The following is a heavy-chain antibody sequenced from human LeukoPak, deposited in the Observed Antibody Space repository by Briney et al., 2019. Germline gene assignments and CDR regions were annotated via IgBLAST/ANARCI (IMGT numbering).Heavy chain of an antibody. CDR1: GASISSYY. CDR3: ARDGHRGMTTVTAYFDY. J-gene: IGHJ4*02. CDR2: IYTSGST. Sequence: SETLSPTCTVSGASISSYYWSWIRQSAGKGLESIRRIYTSGSTNYNPSLKSRVTMSVDTSKHQFSLKLSSVTAADTAVYYCARDGHRGMTTVTAYFDYWGQGTLVTVSS. V-gene: IGHV4-4*07. D-gene: IGHD4-17*01.